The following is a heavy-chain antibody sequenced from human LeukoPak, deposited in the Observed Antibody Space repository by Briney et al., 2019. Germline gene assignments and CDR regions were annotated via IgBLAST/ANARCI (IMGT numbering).Heavy chain of an antibody. V-gene: IGHV3-49*03. CDR1: GFTFGDYA. CDR2: IRSKAYGGTT. CDR3: ARDSFGVIKRGFDF. J-gene: IGHJ4*02. Sequence: GGSLRLSCTASGFTFGDYAMSWFRQAPGKGLELVSFIRSKAYGGTTEYAASVKGIFTISRDDSKSIAYLQMNSLETEDTAVYYCARDSFGVIKRGFDFWGQGTLVTVSS. D-gene: IGHD3-3*01.